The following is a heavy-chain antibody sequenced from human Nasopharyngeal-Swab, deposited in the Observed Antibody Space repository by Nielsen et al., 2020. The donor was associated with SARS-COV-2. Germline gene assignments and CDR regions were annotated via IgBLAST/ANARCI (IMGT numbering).Heavy chain of an antibody. D-gene: IGHD3-10*01. J-gene: IGHJ4*02. CDR3: ARTHGSGSYYTEDC. CDR2: KNPNSGNT. V-gene: IGHV1-8*02. Sequence: ASMKVSCKASGYTFTSYGISWVRQAPGQGLEWMGWKNPNSGNTGYAQKFQGRVTMTRNTSISTAYMELSSLRSEDTAVYYCARTHGSGSYYTEDCWGQGTLVTVSS. CDR1: GYTFTSYG.